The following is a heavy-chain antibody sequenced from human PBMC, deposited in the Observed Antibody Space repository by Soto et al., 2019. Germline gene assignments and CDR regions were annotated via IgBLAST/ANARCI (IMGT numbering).Heavy chain of an antibody. Sequence: ASVKVSCEASGYTFTSYYMHWVRQAPGQGLEWMGIINPSGGSTSYAQKFQGRVTMTRDTSTSTVYMELSSLRSEDTAVYYCARGCSSTSCYWALDYWGQGTLVTVSS. J-gene: IGHJ4*02. D-gene: IGHD2-2*01. CDR1: GYTFTSYY. CDR3: ARGCSSTSCYWALDY. V-gene: IGHV1-46*03. CDR2: INPSGGST.